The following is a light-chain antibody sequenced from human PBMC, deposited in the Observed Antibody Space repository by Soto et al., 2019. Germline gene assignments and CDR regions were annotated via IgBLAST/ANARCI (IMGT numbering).Light chain of an antibody. CDR2: AAS. Sequence: DIQMTQSPSSVSASIGDRVTITCRASQGINNWLAWYQQTPGKAPKLLIYAASTLQSGVPSRFSGRGSGTDFTLTISSLQPEDFATYYCQQANSFPHTVGGGTKVEIK. CDR3: QQANSFPHT. CDR1: QGINNW. J-gene: IGKJ4*01. V-gene: IGKV1-12*01.